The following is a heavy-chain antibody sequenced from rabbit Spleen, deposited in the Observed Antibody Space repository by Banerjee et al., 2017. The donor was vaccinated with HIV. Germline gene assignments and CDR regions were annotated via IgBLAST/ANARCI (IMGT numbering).Heavy chain of an antibody. V-gene: IGHV1S45*01. CDR2: IYAGRSGNS. CDR3: ARDYGDFDSPGGL. CDR1: GFSFNSVFW. D-gene: IGHD2-1*01. J-gene: IGHJ3*01. Sequence: QEQLEESGGDLVKPGASLTLTCTTSGFSFNSVFWMCWVRQAPGKGLEWIACIYAGRSGNSYYASWAKGRFTISKTSSTTMTLQMTSLTAADTATYFCARDYGDFDSPGGLWGQGTLVTVS.